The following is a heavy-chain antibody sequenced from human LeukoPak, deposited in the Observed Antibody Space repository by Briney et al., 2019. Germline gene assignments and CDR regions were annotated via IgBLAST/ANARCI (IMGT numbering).Heavy chain of an antibody. Sequence: SETLSPTCTVSGGPISSYYWSWIRQPPGKGLEWIGYIYTSGSTNYNPSLKSRVTISVDTSKNQFSLKLSSVTAADTAVYYCARQDYYDTSGYYGPAWFDPWGQGTLVTVSS. V-gene: IGHV4-4*09. CDR2: IYTSGST. CDR1: GGPISSYY. CDR3: ARQDYYDTSGYYGPAWFDP. J-gene: IGHJ5*02. D-gene: IGHD3-22*01.